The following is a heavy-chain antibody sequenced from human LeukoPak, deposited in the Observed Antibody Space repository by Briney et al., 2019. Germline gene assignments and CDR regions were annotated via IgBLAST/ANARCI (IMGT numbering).Heavy chain of an antibody. D-gene: IGHD4-17*01. J-gene: IGHJ6*03. Sequence: ASVKVSCKASGGTFSSYAISWVRQAPGQGLEWMGGIIPIFGTANYAQKFQGRVTITADESTSTAYMELSSLRSEDTAIYYCARGPGEPDQYYYYYYMDVWGKGTTVTVSS. CDR1: GGTFSSYA. V-gene: IGHV1-69*13. CDR3: ARGPGEPDQYYYYYYMDV. CDR2: IIPIFGTA.